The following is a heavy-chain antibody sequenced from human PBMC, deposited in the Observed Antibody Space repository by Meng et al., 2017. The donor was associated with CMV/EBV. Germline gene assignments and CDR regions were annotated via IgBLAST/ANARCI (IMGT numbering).Heavy chain of an antibody. D-gene: IGHD1-14*01. Sequence: LSGAASGFTFSGNGMGWVRQAPGKGLEWVSVITGSGDATYYTDSVQGRFTISRDDSKNTVYMQMISLRAEDTAVYFCARTGPSYLDSWGQGTLVTVSS. CDR3: ARTGPSYLDS. CDR1: GFTFSGNG. CDR2: ITGSGDAT. V-gene: IGHV3-23*01. J-gene: IGHJ5*02.